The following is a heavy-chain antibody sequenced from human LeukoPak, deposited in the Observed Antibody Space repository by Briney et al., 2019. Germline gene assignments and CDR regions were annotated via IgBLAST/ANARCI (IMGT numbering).Heavy chain of an antibody. V-gene: IGHV3-11*04. D-gene: IGHD5-18*01. CDR3: ARERFIGGNSYGLDV. Sequence: PGGSLRLSCAASGFTFSDYYMSWIRQAPGKGLEWVSYISSSGSTLYYADSVKGRFTISRDNAKNSLYLQMNSLRDEDTAVYYCARERFIGGNSYGLDVWGQGTTVTVSS. CDR1: GFTFSDYY. J-gene: IGHJ6*02. CDR2: ISSSGSTL.